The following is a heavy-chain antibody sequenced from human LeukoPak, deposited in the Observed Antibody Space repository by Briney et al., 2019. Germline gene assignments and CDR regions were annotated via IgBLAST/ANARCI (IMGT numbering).Heavy chain of an antibody. Sequence: GASVKVSCKASGYTFTSYGISWVRQAPGQGLEWMGWISAYNGNTNNAQKLQGRVTMTTDTSTSTAYMELRSLRSDDTAVYYCARDKEKTTYYYDSSGYCSDYWGQGTLVTVSS. V-gene: IGHV1-18*01. J-gene: IGHJ4*02. CDR1: GYTFTSYG. CDR2: ISAYNGNT. CDR3: ARDKEKTTYYYDSSGYCSDY. D-gene: IGHD3-22*01.